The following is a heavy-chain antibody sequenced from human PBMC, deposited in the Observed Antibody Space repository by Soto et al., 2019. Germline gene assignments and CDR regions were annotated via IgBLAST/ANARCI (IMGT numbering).Heavy chain of an antibody. Sequence: GGSLRLSCAASGFTFSSYSMNWFRQVPGKGLEWVSSISSSSSYIYYADSLKGRFTISRDNAKNSLYLQMNSLRGEDTAVYYCARDDRVSSTSHTTRYWGQGTLVTVSS. CDR2: ISSSSSYI. J-gene: IGHJ4*02. V-gene: IGHV3-21*01. CDR3: ARDDRVSSTSHTTRY. CDR1: GFTFSSYS. D-gene: IGHD2-2*01.